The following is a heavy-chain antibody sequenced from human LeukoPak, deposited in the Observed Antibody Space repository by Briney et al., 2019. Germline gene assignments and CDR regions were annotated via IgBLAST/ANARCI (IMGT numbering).Heavy chain of an antibody. V-gene: IGHV4-59*11. CDR3: ARDHLPAAAPGYYMDV. CDR2: IYHSVST. D-gene: IGHD6-13*01. CDR1: GGSISSHF. J-gene: IGHJ6*03. Sequence: SETLSLTCTVSGGSISSHFWSWVRQPPGKGLEWIGYIYHSVSTNYNPSLKSRVTMSVDTSKNQFSLKLSSVTAADTAVYYCARDHLPAAAPGYYMDVWGKGTTVTVSS.